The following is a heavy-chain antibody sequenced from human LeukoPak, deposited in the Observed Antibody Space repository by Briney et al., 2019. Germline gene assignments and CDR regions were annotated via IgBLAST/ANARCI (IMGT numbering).Heavy chain of an antibody. CDR2: ISYGGSND. Sequence: GGSLRLSCAASGFTFSDYAMHGVRQAPGRGVERVAVISYGGSNDYHADSVKGRSTIHRDNSKNTLYLQMNSLRPEDTGVYYCARNKPITAFFGMDVWGQGTTVTVSS. D-gene: IGHD2/OR15-2a*01. CDR1: GFTFSDYA. J-gene: IGHJ6*02. V-gene: IGHV3-30*03. CDR3: ARNKPITAFFGMDV.